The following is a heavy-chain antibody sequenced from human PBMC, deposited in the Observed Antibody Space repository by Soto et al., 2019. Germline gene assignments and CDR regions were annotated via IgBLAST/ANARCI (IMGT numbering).Heavy chain of an antibody. CDR3: ARVVTMVRGGHDAFDI. CDR1: GGTFSSYT. CDR2: VIPILGIA. Sequence: GASVKVSCKASGGTFSSYTISWVRQAPGQGLEWMGRVIPILGIANYAQKFQGRVTITADKSTSTAYMELSSLRSEDTAVYYCARVVTMVRGGHDAFDIWGQGTMVTVSS. D-gene: IGHD3-10*01. V-gene: IGHV1-69*02. J-gene: IGHJ3*02.